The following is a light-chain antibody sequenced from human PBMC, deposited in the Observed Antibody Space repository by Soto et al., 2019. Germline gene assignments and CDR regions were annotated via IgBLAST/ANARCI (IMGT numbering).Light chain of an antibody. CDR2: GAS. V-gene: IGKV3-20*01. Sequence: EIVLTQSPGTLSLSPGARATLSCRASQSVDRNYLAWYQHNPGQAPRLLIYGASTRATGIPDRFSGSGSGTDLTLTISSLEPEDFAVYYCHQYGVSPPYTFGPGTKVDIK. CDR1: QSVDRNY. CDR3: HQYGVSPPYT. J-gene: IGKJ3*01.